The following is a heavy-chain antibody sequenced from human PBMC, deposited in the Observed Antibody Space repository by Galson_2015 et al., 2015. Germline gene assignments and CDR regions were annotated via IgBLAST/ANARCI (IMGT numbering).Heavy chain of an antibody. V-gene: IGHV3-7*03. J-gene: IGHJ4*02. CDR1: GFTFSSYW. CDR3: AREAYCGGDCYGYYFDY. D-gene: IGHD2-21*02. Sequence: SLRLSCAASGFTFSSYWMSWVRQAPGKGLEWVANIKQDGSEKYYVDSVKGRFTISRDNAKNSLYLQMNSLRAEDTAVYYCAREAYCGGDCYGYYFDYWGQGTLVTVSS. CDR2: IKQDGSEK.